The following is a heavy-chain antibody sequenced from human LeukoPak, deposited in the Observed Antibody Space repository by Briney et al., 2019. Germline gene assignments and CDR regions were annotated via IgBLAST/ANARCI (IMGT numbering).Heavy chain of an antibody. D-gene: IGHD3-22*01. CDR2: INPNSGGT. J-gene: IGHJ1*01. CDR1: GYTFTSYD. V-gene: IGHV1-2*02. Sequence: ASVKVSCKASGYTFTSYDINWVRQAPGQGLEWMGWINPNSGGTNYAQKFQGRVTMTRDTSISTAYMELSRLRSDDTAVYYCARDEKYYYDSSGYYQEYFQHWGQGTLVTVSS. CDR3: ARDEKYYYDSSGYYQEYFQH.